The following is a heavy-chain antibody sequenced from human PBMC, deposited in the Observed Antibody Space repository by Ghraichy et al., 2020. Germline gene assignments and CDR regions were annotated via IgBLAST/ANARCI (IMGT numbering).Heavy chain of an antibody. J-gene: IGHJ6*03. CDR1: GGSISSSSYY. V-gene: IGHV4-39*01. CDR2: IYYSGST. CDR3: ARIVYSNYDYYYYYYMDV. D-gene: IGHD4-11*01. Sequence: SETLSLTCTVSGGSISSSSYYWGWIRQPPGKGLEWIGSIYYSGSTYYNPSLKSRVTISVDTSKNQFSLKLSSVTAADPAVYYCARIVYSNYDYYYYYYMDVWGKGTTVTVSS.